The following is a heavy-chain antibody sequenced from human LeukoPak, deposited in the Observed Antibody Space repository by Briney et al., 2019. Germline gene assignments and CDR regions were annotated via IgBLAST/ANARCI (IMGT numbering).Heavy chain of an antibody. Sequence: PSETLSLTCAVYGVSFSGYYYNWIRQPPGKGLEWIGYIYYSGSTNYNPSLKSRVTISLDTSKNQFSLKLSSVTTADTAVYYCARSVVTLYWYFDLWGRGTLVTVSS. D-gene: IGHD4-23*01. V-gene: IGHV4-59*01. CDR2: IYYSGST. CDR3: ARSVVTLYWYFDL. J-gene: IGHJ2*01. CDR1: GVSFSGYY.